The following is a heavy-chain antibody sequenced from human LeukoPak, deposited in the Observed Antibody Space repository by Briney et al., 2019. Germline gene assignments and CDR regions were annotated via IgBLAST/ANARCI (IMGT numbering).Heavy chain of an antibody. J-gene: IGHJ4*02. CDR1: GLTFSSYW. CDR3: ARWEGGGFDY. V-gene: IGHV3-7*01. Sequence: GGSLRLSCAASGLTFSSYWMSWVRQAPGKGLEWVANIKQDGSEKYYVDSVKGRFTISRDNSKNTLYLQMNSLRAEDTAVYYCARWEGGGFDYWGQGTLVTVSS. D-gene: IGHD1-26*01. CDR2: IKQDGSEK.